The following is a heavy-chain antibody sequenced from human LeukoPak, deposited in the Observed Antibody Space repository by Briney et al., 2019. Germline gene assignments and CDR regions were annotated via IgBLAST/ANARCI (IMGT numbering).Heavy chain of an antibody. CDR1: GFTVSRNY. D-gene: IGHD3-16*01. J-gene: IGHJ3*02. Sequence: GGSLRLSCAAYGFTVSRNYMSWVRQAPGKGLVWVSRINSDGSSTSYADSVKGRFTISRDNAKNTLCLQMNSLRAEDTAVYYCARDGGSGGPFDIWGQGTMVTVSS. V-gene: IGHV3-74*01. CDR3: ARDGGSGGPFDI. CDR2: INSDGSST.